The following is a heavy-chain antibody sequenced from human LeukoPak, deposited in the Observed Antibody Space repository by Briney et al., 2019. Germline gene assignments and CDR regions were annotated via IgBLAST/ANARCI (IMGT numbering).Heavy chain of an antibody. CDR1: GFTFSSYS. Sequence: GGSLRLSCAASGFTFSSYSMNWVRQAPGKGLEWVSSISSSSSYIYYADSVKGRFTISRGNAKNSLYLQMNSLRAEDTAVYYCARDLGGSYYPHFDYWGQGTLVTVSS. CDR2: ISSSSSYI. CDR3: ARDLGGSYYPHFDY. J-gene: IGHJ4*02. D-gene: IGHD1-26*01. V-gene: IGHV3-21*01.